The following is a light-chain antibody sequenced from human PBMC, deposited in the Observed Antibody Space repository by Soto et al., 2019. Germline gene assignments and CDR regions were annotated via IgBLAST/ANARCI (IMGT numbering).Light chain of an antibody. CDR3: HQSVVSRWT. J-gene: IGKJ1*01. Sequence: ITLSESPGTRSLSPWEVATLPWSTSHRTANSYFAWYQQKPGQAPRLLIYGASSRATGVPDRFSGSGSGTDFTLTISRLESEDFAVYYCHQSVVSRWTFGQGTKVDIK. CDR1: HRTANSY. V-gene: IGKV3-20*01. CDR2: GAS.